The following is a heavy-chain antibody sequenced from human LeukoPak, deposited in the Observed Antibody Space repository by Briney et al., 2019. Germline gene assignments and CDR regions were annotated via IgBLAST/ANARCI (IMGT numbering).Heavy chain of an antibody. V-gene: IGHV1-18*01. Sequence: ASVKVSCMGSGYTFTSYGISWVRPAPGQGLEWMGWISVYNGNTNYAHKLQGRVTMTTDTSTSTDYLELRSLRSDDTAVYYCARSVVDDIVVVPAAIWGQGTLVTVSS. D-gene: IGHD2-2*01. CDR2: ISVYNGNT. J-gene: IGHJ4*02. CDR1: GYTFTSYG. CDR3: ARSVVDDIVVVPAAI.